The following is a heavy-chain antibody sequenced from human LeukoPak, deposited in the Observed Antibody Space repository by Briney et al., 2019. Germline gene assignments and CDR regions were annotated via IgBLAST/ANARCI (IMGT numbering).Heavy chain of an antibody. J-gene: IGHJ6*02. CDR1: GGSFSGYY. CDR3: ATLLRPGYSSSWYRYYGMDV. V-gene: IGHV4-34*01. D-gene: IGHD6-13*01. Sequence: SETLSLTCAVYGGSFSGYYWSWIRQPPGKGLEWIGEMNHSGSTNYNPSLKSRVTISVDTSKNQFSLKLSSVTAADTAVYYCATLLRPGYSSSWYRYYGMDVWGQGTTVTVSS. CDR2: MNHSGST.